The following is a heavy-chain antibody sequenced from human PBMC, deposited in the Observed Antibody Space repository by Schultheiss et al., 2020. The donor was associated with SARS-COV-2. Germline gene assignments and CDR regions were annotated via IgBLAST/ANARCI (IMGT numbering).Heavy chain of an antibody. D-gene: IGHD1-26*01. Sequence: ASEKVSCKTSGYPFINYDIIWVRQATGQGLEWMGWMNGDGVNAGYAEKFQGRVTMTSDSSIETAYMELNSLTSDDTAVYYCARGWTREHSLLGAYWGQGTRVTVSS. CDR3: ARGWTREHSLLGAY. J-gene: IGHJ4*02. V-gene: IGHV1-8*01. CDR1: GYPFINYD. CDR2: MNGDGVNA.